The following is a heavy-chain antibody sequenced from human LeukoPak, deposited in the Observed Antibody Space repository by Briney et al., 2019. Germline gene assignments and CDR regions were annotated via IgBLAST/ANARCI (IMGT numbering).Heavy chain of an antibody. D-gene: IGHD1-26*01. Sequence: GRSLRLSCAASGFTFDDYAMHWVRQAPGKGLEWVSGISWNSGSIGYADSVKGRFTISRDNAKNSLYLQMSSLRAEDTALYYCAKDMSMWELRGYFDYWGQGTLVTVSS. CDR2: ISWNSGSI. CDR1: GFTFDDYA. V-gene: IGHV3-9*01. CDR3: AKDMSMWELRGYFDY. J-gene: IGHJ4*02.